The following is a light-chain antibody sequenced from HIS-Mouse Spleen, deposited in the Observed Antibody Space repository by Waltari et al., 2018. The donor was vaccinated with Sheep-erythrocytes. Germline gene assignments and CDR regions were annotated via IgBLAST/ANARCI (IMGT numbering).Light chain of an antibody. Sequence: QSALTQPRSVSGSPGQSVTISCTGTTGDVGGYNYVSWYQQHPGKAPKLMIYDVSKRPSGVPDRFSGSKSGNTASLTISGLQAEDEADYYCCSYAGSYNHVFATGTKVTVL. CDR3: CSYAGSYNHV. CDR1: TGDVGGYNY. V-gene: IGLV2-11*01. CDR2: DVS. J-gene: IGLJ1*01.